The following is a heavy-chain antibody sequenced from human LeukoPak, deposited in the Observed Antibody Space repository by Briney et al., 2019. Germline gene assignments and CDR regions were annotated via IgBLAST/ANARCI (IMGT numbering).Heavy chain of an antibody. D-gene: IGHD5-18*01. CDR2: ISGSGGST. J-gene: IGHJ3*02. V-gene: IGHV3-23*01. Sequence: GGSLRLSCAASGFTFDDYGMSWVRQAPGKGLEWVSAISGSGGSTYYADSVKGRFTISRDNSKNTLYLQMNSLRAEDTAVYYCAKAVQPDAFDIWGQGTMVTVSS. CDR1: GFTFDDYG. CDR3: AKAVQPDAFDI.